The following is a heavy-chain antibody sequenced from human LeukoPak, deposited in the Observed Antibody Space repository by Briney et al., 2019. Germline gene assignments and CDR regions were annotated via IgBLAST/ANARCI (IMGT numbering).Heavy chain of an antibody. D-gene: IGHD3-22*01. V-gene: IGHV1-69*01. Sequence: SVKVTCKASGGTFSSYDISWVRQAPGQGREWMGGIIPIFGTANYAQKFQGRVTNTADESTSTAYMELSSLRSEDTAVYYCARGNYYYDSSGYYYGQFDYWGQGTLVTVSS. CDR2: IIPIFGTA. CDR1: GGTFSSYD. CDR3: ARGNYYYDSSGYYYGQFDY. J-gene: IGHJ4*02.